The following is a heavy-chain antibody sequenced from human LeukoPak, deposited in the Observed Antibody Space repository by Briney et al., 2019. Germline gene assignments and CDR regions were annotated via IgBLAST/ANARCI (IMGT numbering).Heavy chain of an antibody. CDR2: IYYSGST. J-gene: IGHJ5*02. CDR3: ARLGDIVVVPAARNPNNWFDP. Sequence: SETLSLTCTVSGGSISSSSYYWGWIRQPPGKGLEWIGSIYYSGSTYYNPSLKSRVTISVDTSKNQFSLKLSSVTAADTAVYYCARLGDIVVVPAARNPNNWFDPWGQGTLVTVSS. V-gene: IGHV4-39*01. D-gene: IGHD2-2*01. CDR1: GGSISSSSYY.